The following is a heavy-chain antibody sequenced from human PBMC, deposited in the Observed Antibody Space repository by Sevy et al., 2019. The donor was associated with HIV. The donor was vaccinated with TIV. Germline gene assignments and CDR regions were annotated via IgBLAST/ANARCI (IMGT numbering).Heavy chain of an antibody. D-gene: IGHD2-15*01. V-gene: IGHV3-21*06. CDR3: ARDHAYCSGGSCYSGGY. Sequence: GGSLRLSCSASGFTFSSYTMIWVRQAPGRGLEWASASSGTGSYIYYADSVKDRFTISRDNAKNLLYLQMNSLRAEDTAVYYCARDHAYCSGGSCYSGGYWGQGTLVTVSS. J-gene: IGHJ4*02. CDR1: GFTFSSYT. CDR2: SSGTGSYI.